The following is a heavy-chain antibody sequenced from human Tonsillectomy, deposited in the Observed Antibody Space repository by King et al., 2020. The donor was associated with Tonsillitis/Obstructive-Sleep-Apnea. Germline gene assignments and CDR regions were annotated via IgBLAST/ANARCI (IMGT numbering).Heavy chain of an antibody. CDR2: INHSGST. CDR1: GGSFSGYY. D-gene: IGHD4-11*01. J-gene: IGHJ6*03. Sequence: VQLQQWGAGLLKPSETLSLTCAVYGGSFSGYYWSWIRQPPGKGLGWIGEINHSGSTNYNPSLKSRVTISVDTSKNQFSLKVSSVTAADTAVYYCARRDYSTLYYYYYMDVWGEGTTVTVSS. V-gene: IGHV4-34*01. CDR3: ARRDYSTLYYYYYMDV.